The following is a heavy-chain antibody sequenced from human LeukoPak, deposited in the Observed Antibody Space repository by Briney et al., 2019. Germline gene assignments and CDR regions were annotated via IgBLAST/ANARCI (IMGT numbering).Heavy chain of an antibody. Sequence: SETLSLTCAVYGGSFSGYYWSWIRQPPGKGLEWIGEINHSGSTNYNPSLKSRVTISVDTSKNQFSLKLSSVTAADTAVYYCSRLDGKVEMAIDYWGQGTLVTVSS. V-gene: IGHV4-34*01. CDR1: GGSFSGYY. J-gene: IGHJ4*02. CDR3: SRLDGKVEMAIDY. D-gene: IGHD5-24*01. CDR2: INHSGST.